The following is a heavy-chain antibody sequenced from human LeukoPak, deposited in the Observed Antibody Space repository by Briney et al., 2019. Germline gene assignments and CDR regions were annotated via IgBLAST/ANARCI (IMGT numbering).Heavy chain of an antibody. D-gene: IGHD5-18*01. CDR1: EFTYG. CDR3: AGRVTGYSSGYVY. Sequence: GGSLRLSCAASEFTYGMNWVRQAPGKGLECVSAISSSGSNTYYADSVKGRFTISRDNSKNTLYLQMNSLRAEDTAVYYCAGRVTGYSSGYVYWGQGTLVTVSS. V-gene: IGHV3-23*01. CDR2: ISSSGSNT. J-gene: IGHJ4*02.